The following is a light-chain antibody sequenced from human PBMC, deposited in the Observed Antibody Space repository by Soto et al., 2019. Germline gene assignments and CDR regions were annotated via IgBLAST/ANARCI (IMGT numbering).Light chain of an antibody. CDR3: SSYTSISTYV. J-gene: IGLJ1*01. V-gene: IGLV2-14*01. CDR1: SSDAGGYNF. Sequence: QSALTQPASVSGSPGQSITISCTGTSSDAGGYNFVSWYQQHPDKAPKLMIYDVTNRPSGVSNRFSGSKSGNTASLTISGLQAEDEADYYCSSYTSISTYVFGTGTKVTVL. CDR2: DVT.